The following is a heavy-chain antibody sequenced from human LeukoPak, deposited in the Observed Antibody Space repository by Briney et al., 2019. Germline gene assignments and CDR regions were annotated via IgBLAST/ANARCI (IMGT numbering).Heavy chain of an antibody. CDR3: ARDPRRYCSSTSCYVGYFQH. Sequence: ASVKVSCKASGYTFTSYGISWVRQAPGQRLEWMGWISAYNGNTNYAQKLQGRVTMTTDTSTSTAYMELRSLRSDDTAVYYCARDPRRYCSSTSCYVGYFQHWGQGTLVTVSS. CDR1: GYTFTSYG. CDR2: ISAYNGNT. D-gene: IGHD2-2*01. J-gene: IGHJ1*01. V-gene: IGHV1-18*01.